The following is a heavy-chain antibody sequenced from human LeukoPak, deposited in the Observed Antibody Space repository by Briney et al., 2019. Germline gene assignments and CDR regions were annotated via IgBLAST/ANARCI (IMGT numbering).Heavy chain of an antibody. CDR3: ARNPSKTGWFDP. J-gene: IGHJ5*02. V-gene: IGHV1-8*01. D-gene: IGHD4-11*01. CDR2: MNPNSGNT. CDR1: AYTFSSYD. Sequence: GASVKVSFKTSAYTFSSYDINWVRQATGQGLEWMRWMNPNSGNTGYAQKFQGRVTMTRNTSVSTACMGLSSLTSEDKAVYYCARNPSKTGWFDPWGQGTLVTVSS.